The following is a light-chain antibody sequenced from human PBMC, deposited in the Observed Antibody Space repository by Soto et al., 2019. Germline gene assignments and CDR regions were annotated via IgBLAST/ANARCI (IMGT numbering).Light chain of an antibody. V-gene: IGLV1-47*01. Sequence: QSVLTQPPSASGTPGQRVTISCSGSSSNIGSNYVYWYQQLPGTAPKLLIYRNNQWPSGVPDRFSGSKSGTLASLAISGLRSEDEADYYCAAWDDSLSGVVFGGGTKLTVL. CDR3: AAWDDSLSGVV. J-gene: IGLJ2*01. CDR1: SSNIGSNY. CDR2: RNN.